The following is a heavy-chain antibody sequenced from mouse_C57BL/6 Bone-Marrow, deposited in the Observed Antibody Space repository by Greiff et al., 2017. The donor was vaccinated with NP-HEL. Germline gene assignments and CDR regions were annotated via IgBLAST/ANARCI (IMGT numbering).Heavy chain of an antibody. CDR3: TRWGGYDGPGAMDY. J-gene: IGHJ4*01. V-gene: IGHV1-15*01. D-gene: IGHD2-2*01. Sequence: QVQLQQSGAELVRPGASVTLSCKASGYTFTDYEMHWVKQTPVHGLEWIGAIDPETGGTAYNQKFKGKAILTADKSSSTAYMELRILTSEDSAVYYCTRWGGYDGPGAMDYWGQGTSVTVSS. CDR2: IDPETGGT. CDR1: GYTFTDYE.